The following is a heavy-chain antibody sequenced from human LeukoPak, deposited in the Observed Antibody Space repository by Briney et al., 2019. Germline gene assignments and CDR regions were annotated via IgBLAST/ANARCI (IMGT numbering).Heavy chain of an antibody. D-gene: IGHD6-19*01. CDR3: ARQVAVAGTYYGMDV. J-gene: IGHJ6*02. V-gene: IGHV4-59*08. CDR1: GDSISSYY. CDR2: IYYSGST. Sequence: SETLSLTCTVSGDSISSYYWSWIRQPPGKGLEWIGYIYYSGSTNYNPSLKSRVTISVDTSKNQFSLKLSSVTAADTAVYYCARQVAVAGTYYGMDVWGQGTTVTVSS.